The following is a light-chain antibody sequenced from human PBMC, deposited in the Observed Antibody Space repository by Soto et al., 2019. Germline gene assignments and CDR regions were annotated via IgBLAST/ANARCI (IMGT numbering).Light chain of an antibody. CDR1: QMISSY. CDR2: AAS. J-gene: IGKJ3*01. CDR3: QQSYSTPLT. Sequence: DIQMTQSPSSLSVSVGDRVTITCRASQMISSYLNWYQQKPGKAPKLLIYAASSLQSGVPSRFSGSGSGTDFTLTISSLQPEDFATYYCQQSYSTPLTFGPGTKVDI. V-gene: IGKV1-39*01.